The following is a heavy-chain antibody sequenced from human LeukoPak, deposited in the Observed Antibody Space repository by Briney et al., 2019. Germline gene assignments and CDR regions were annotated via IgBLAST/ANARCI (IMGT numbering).Heavy chain of an antibody. CDR2: MGPDGRDK. CDR1: GFTFSRSW. Sequence: GGSLRLSCAASGFTFSRSWMSWVRQAPGKGLEWVANMGPDGRDKHDVDSVKGRFIISRDNTKNSLYLQMNSLRPEDTAVYYCARDENTWNDGPAIDAFDIWGRGTTVTVSP. D-gene: IGHD1-20*01. J-gene: IGHJ3*02. V-gene: IGHV3-7*01. CDR3: ARDENTWNDGPAIDAFDI.